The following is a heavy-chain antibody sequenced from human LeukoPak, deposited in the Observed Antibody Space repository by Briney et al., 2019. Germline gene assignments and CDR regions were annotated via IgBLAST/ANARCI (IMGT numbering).Heavy chain of an antibody. Sequence: SETLSLTCTVSGGSISSYYWIWIRQSPGKGLEWIGYIYYSGSTNYNPSLKSRVTISVDTSKNQFSLKLSSVTAADTAVYYCARHRDGYHFDYWGQGTLVTVSS. CDR2: IYYSGST. V-gene: IGHV4-59*08. CDR1: GGSISSYY. D-gene: IGHD5-24*01. CDR3: ARHRDGYHFDY. J-gene: IGHJ4*02.